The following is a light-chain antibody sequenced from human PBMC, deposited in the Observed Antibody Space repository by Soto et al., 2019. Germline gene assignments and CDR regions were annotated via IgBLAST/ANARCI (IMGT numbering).Light chain of an antibody. J-gene: IGLJ1*01. V-gene: IGLV2-23*02. Sequence: QSALTQPASVSGSPGQSITISCTGTSSNVGSYKLVSWYQQHPGKAPKLMIFEVNKRPSGVSNRFSGSKSGNKASLTISGLKVEYEADYYCCSSGGSPTYVFGTGTKLTVL. CDR1: SSNVGSYKL. CDR3: CSSGGSPTYV. CDR2: EVN.